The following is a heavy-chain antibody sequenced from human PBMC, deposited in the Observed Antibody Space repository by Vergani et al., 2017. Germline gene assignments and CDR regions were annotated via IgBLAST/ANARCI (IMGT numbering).Heavy chain of an antibody. CDR3: AREYYDFWSGYYTDY. Sequence: EVQLVESGGGLVQPGRSLRLSCAASGFTFDDYAMHWVRQAPGKGLEWVSGISWNSGSIGYADSVKGRFTISRDNAKNSLYLQMNSLRAEDTAVYYCAREYYDFWSGYYTDYWGQGTLVTVSS. V-gene: IGHV3-9*01. J-gene: IGHJ4*02. D-gene: IGHD3-3*01. CDR1: GFTFDDYA. CDR2: ISWNSGSI.